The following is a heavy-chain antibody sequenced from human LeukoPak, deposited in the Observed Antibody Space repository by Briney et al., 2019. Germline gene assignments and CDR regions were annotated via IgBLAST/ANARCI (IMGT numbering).Heavy chain of an antibody. CDR2: ISSNGGST. Sequence: GGSLRLSCAASGFTFSSYAMHWVRQAPGKGLEYVSAISSNGGSTYYANSVKGRFTISRDNSKNTLYLQMGSLRAEDMAVYYCARVDSGSYGAAFDIWGQGTMVTVSS. V-gene: IGHV3-64*01. CDR3: ARVDSGSYGAAFDI. D-gene: IGHD1-26*01. CDR1: GFTFSSYA. J-gene: IGHJ3*02.